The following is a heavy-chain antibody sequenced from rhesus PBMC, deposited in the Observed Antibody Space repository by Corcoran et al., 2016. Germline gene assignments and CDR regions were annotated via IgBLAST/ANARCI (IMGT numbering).Heavy chain of an antibody. CDR2: IYWDDDK. CDR3: VRRRDYSADAFDF. Sequence: QVTLKESGPVLVKPTQTLTPTCTFSGFALSTSGMGVGWIRKPPGKTLDGLAHIYWDDDKRYSTSLKSRLTMSKDTSKNQVVLTMTNMDSVDTATYYCVRRRDYSADAFDFWGQGLRVTVSS. CDR1: GFALSTSGMG. J-gene: IGHJ3*01. D-gene: IGHD3-16*01. V-gene: IGHV2-1*01.